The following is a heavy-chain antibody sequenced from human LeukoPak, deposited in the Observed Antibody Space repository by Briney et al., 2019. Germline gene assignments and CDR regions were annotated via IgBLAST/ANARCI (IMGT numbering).Heavy chain of an antibody. CDR1: GFTFTSYW. V-gene: IGHV3-7*01. CDR2: IKQDGTEK. J-gene: IGHJ4*02. CDR3: VASIVY. Sequence: GGSLRLSCEASGFTFTSYWMNWVRQAPGKGLEWVANIKQDGTEKFYVDSVKGRFTISRDNVKNSLYLQMNSLRAEDTAVYYCVASIVYWGQGTLVTVSS. D-gene: IGHD3-16*02.